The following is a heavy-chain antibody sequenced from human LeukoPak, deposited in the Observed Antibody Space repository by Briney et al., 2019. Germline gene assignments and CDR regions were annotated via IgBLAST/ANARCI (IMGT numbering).Heavy chain of an antibody. CDR1: GVSINTDY. CDR3: ARDAGANAY. J-gene: IGHJ4*02. CDR2: IHYSGST. Sequence: SETLSLTYTVSGVSINTDYWTWIRQFPGKGLEWIGYIHYSGSTTYNPSLESRVTISVDTSKNQFSLKLTSVTSAGTAVYFCARDAGANAYWGQGALVTVSS. V-gene: IGHV4-59*01. D-gene: IGHD4/OR15-4a*01.